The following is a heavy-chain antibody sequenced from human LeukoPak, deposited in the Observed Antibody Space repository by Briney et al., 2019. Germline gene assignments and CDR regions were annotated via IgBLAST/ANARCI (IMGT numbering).Heavy chain of an antibody. V-gene: IGHV5-51*01. CDR1: GYSFTNYW. CDR3: ARGDYGSGSYLNWFDP. J-gene: IGHJ5*02. D-gene: IGHD3-10*01. CDR2: IYPGDADT. Sequence: GESLKISCKGSGYSFTNYWIGWVRQMSGKGLEWMGIIYPGDADTRYSPSFQGQVTISADKSISTAYLQWSSLKASDTAMYYCARGDYGSGSYLNWFDPWGQGTLVTVSS.